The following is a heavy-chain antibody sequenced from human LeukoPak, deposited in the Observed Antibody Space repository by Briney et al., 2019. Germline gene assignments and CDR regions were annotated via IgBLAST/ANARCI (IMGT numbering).Heavy chain of an antibody. CDR3: ARCTTGRTFGSLREIKRSREIDY. CDR1: GFTFSSYS. CDR2: ISSSSSNI. Sequence: TGGSLRLSCAASGFTFSSYSMNWVRQAPGKGLEWVSSISSSSSNIYYADSVKGRFTISRDNAKNSLYLQMNSLRVEDTAVYYCARCTTGRTFGSLREIKRSREIDYWGQGTLVTVSS. J-gene: IGHJ4*02. V-gene: IGHV3-21*01. D-gene: IGHD1-1*01.